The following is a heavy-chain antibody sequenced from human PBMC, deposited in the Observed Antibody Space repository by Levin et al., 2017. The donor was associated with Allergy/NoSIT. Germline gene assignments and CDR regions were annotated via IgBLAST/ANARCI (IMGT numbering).Heavy chain of an antibody. J-gene: IGHJ4*02. V-gene: IGHV3-30-3*01. D-gene: IGHD3-10*01. Sequence: GESLKISCAASGFTFSSYAMHWVRQAPGKGLEWVAVISYDGSNKYYADSVKGRFTISRDNSKNTLYLQMNSLRAEDTAVYYCARDEQYYGSGSYIDYWGQGTLVTVSS. CDR1: GFTFSSYA. CDR3: ARDEQYYGSGSYIDY. CDR2: ISYDGSNK.